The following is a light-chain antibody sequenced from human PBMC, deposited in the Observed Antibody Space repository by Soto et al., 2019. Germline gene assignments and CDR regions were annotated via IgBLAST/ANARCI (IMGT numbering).Light chain of an antibody. J-gene: IGLJ1*01. CDR1: SSDVGGYNY. CDR3: CSYAGSYTYV. Sequence: QSALTQPRSVSGSPGQSVTISCTGTSSDVGGYNYVSWSRQHPGNAPKLMIYDVSKRPSGVPDRFSGSKSGNTASLTISGLQAEGEADYYCCSYAGSYTYVFGTGTKVTVL. V-gene: IGLV2-11*01. CDR2: DVS.